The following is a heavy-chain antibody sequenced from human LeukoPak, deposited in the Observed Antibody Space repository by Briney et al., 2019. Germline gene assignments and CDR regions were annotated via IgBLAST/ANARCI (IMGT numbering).Heavy chain of an antibody. CDR3: AREGGTMSLYGMDV. D-gene: IGHD1-26*01. Sequence: SLTLSLTCTVSGGSISSYYWSWIRQPPGKGLEWIGYIYYSGSTNYNPSLKSRVTISVDTSKNQFSLKLSSVTAADTAVYYCAREGGTMSLYGMDVWGQGTTVTVS. CDR2: IYYSGST. J-gene: IGHJ6*02. CDR1: GGSISSYY. V-gene: IGHV4-59*12.